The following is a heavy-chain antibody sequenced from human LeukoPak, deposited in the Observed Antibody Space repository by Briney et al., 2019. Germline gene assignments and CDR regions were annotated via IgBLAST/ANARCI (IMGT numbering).Heavy chain of an antibody. CDR3: ARVTRGTRITIFGVGNYYYYYGMDV. J-gene: IGHJ6*02. V-gene: IGHV3-7*03. CDR1: GFTFSSYW. Sequence: PGGSLRLSCAASGFTFSSYWMSWVRQAPGKGLEWVANIKQDGSEKYYVDSVKGRFTISRDNAKNSLYLQMNSLRAEDTAVCYCARVTRGTRITIFGVGNYYYYYGMDVWGQGTTVTVSS. D-gene: IGHD3-3*01. CDR2: IKQDGSEK.